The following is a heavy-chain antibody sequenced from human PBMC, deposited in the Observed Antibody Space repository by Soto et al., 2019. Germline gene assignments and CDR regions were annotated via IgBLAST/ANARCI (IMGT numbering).Heavy chain of an antibody. J-gene: IGHJ4*01. CDR3: ARLGDYYQAFDY. Sequence: PSETLSLTCAVYGGSFSGYYWSWIRQTPGKGLEWIGEINHSGSTNYNPSLKSRVTISVDTSKNQFSLKLSSVTAADTAVYYCARLGDYYQAFDYWGHGALVTVSS. CDR1: GGSFSGYY. D-gene: IGHD3-22*01. V-gene: IGHV4-34*01. CDR2: INHSGST.